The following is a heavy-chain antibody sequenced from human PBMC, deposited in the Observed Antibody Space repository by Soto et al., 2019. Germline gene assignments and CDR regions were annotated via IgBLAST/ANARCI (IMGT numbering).Heavy chain of an antibody. CDR1: GFTFSSYG. Sequence: QVQLVESGGGVVQPGRSLRLSCAASGFTFSSYGMHWVRQAPGKGLEWVAVIWYDGSNKYYADSVKGRFTISRDNSKNTLYLQMNSLRAEDTAVHYCARGGTGTLGGYFDYWGQGTLVTVSS. V-gene: IGHV3-33*01. CDR2: IWYDGSNK. D-gene: IGHD1-7*01. CDR3: ARGGTGTLGGYFDY. J-gene: IGHJ4*02.